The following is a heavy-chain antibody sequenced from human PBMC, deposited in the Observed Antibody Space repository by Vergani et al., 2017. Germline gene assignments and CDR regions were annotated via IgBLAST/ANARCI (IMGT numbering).Heavy chain of an antibody. D-gene: IGHD2-8*01. V-gene: IGHV3-23*04. CDR2: ISGSGGST. CDR3: AVYCTNGVCPDY. Sequence: EVQLVESGGGLVQPGGSLRLSCAASGFTFSSYSMNWVRQAPGKGLEWVSAISGSGGSTYYADSVKGRFTISRDNSKNTLYLQMNSLRAEDTALYYCAVYCTNGVCPDYWGQGTLVTVSS. CDR1: GFTFSSYS. J-gene: IGHJ4*02.